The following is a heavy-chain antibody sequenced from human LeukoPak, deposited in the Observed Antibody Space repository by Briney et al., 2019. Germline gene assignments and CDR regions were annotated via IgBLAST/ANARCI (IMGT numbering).Heavy chain of an antibody. CDR2: ISGSGGST. CDR3: AKGPHYDYVWGSYYYFDY. Sequence: PGGSLRLSCAASGFTFSSYAMSWVRRAPGKGLEWVSAISGSGGSTYYADSVKGRFTISRDNSKNTLYLQMNSLRAEDTAVYYCAKGPHYDYVWGSYYYFDYWGQGTLVTVSS. J-gene: IGHJ4*02. V-gene: IGHV3-23*01. CDR1: GFTFSSYA. D-gene: IGHD3-16*01.